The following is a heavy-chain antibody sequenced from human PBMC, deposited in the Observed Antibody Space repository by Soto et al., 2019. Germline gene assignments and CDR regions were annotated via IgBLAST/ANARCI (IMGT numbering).Heavy chain of an antibody. D-gene: IGHD5-12*01. CDR3: ARTRDGYNPGLFDS. Sequence: QVQLQESGPGLVKPSETLSLTCTVSGGSISSYYWSWIRQPPGKGLEWIGYIYYSGSTNYNPSLTSRVTXXVXTXXHQCSLKLSSVTAADTAVYYFARTRDGYNPGLFDSWGQGTLVTGSS. CDR1: GGSISSYY. CDR2: IYYSGST. J-gene: IGHJ4*02. V-gene: IGHV4-59*01.